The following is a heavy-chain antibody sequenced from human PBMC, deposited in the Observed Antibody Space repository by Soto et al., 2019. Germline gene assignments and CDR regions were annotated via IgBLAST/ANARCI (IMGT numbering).Heavy chain of an antibody. CDR3: ARSPNPVTGWFDP. CDR1: GFTFSSYS. V-gene: IGHV3-21*01. D-gene: IGHD2-8*01. J-gene: IGHJ5*02. CDR2: ISSSSSYI. Sequence: GGSLRLSCAASGFTFSSYSMNWVRQAPGKGLEWVSSISSSSSYIYYTDSVKGRFTISRDNAKNSLYLQMNSLRAEDTAVYYCARSPNPVTGWFDPWGQGTLVTVSS.